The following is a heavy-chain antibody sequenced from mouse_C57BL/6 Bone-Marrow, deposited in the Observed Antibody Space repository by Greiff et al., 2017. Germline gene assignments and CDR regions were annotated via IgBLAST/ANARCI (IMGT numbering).Heavy chain of an antibody. V-gene: IGHV7-1*01. CDR1: GFTFSDFY. CDR3: ARDANSYYYAMDY. Sequence: EVMLVESGGGLVQSGRSLRLSCATSGFTFSDFYMEWVRQAPGKGLEWIAASRNKANDYTTEYSASVKGRFIVSRDTSQSILYLQMNALRAEDTAMYYCARDANSYYYAMDYWGQGTSVTVSS. CDR2: SRNKANDYTT. D-gene: IGHD1-3*01. J-gene: IGHJ4*01.